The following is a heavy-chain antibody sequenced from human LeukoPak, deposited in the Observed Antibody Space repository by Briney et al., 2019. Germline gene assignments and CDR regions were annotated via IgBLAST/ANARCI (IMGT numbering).Heavy chain of an antibody. D-gene: IGHD6-13*01. V-gene: IGHV4-39*01. CDR2: VDYRGST. Sequence: PSETLSLTCTVSGGSISSSSYYWAWIRQPPGKGLEWIGSVDYRGSTYHNPSLKSRVTISVDTSKNQFSLKLSSVTAADTAVYYCARLNVFSYRSDYWGQGTLVTVSS. J-gene: IGHJ4*02. CDR1: GGSISSSSYY. CDR3: ARLNVFSYRSDY.